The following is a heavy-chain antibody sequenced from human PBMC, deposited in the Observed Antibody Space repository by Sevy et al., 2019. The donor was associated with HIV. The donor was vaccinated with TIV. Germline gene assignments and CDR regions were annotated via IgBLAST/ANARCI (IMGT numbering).Heavy chain of an antibody. Sequence: GGSLRLSCAASGFTFSSYAMSWVRQAPGKGLEWVSAISGSGGSTYYADSVKGRFTISRDNSKNTLYLQMNSLRAEDNAVYYCANFMTTYYYDSSGEPYFDYWGQGTLVTVSS. D-gene: IGHD3-22*01. CDR2: ISGSGGST. V-gene: IGHV3-23*01. CDR1: GFTFSSYA. J-gene: IGHJ4*02. CDR3: ANFMTTYYYDSSGEPYFDY.